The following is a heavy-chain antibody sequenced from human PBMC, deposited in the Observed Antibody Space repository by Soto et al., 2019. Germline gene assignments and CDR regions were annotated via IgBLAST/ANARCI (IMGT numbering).Heavy chain of an antibody. CDR1: GFTFSSYG. CDR3: ASSRPLRGSYYGGYFDY. V-gene: IGHV3-33*08. CDR2: IWYDGSNK. D-gene: IGHD1-26*01. Sequence: GGSLRLSCAASGFTFSSYGMHWVRQAPGKGLEWVAVIWYDGSNKYYADSVKGRFTISRDNSKNTLYLQMNSLRAEDTAVYYCASSRPLRGSYYGGYFDYWGQGTLVTVSS. J-gene: IGHJ4*02.